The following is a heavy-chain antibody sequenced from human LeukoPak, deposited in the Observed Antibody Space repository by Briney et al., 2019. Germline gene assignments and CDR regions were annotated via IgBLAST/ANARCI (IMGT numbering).Heavy chain of an antibody. CDR3: ARDISMLRGAGSY. Sequence: GGSLRLSCAASGFTFSSYGMSWVRQAPGKGLEWVSGISASGSSTYYADSVKGRFTISRDNSKNTLYLQMNSLRAEDTAVYYCARDISMLRGAGSYWGQGTLVTVSS. CDR1: GFTFSSYG. V-gene: IGHV3-23*01. D-gene: IGHD3-10*01. J-gene: IGHJ4*02. CDR2: ISASGSST.